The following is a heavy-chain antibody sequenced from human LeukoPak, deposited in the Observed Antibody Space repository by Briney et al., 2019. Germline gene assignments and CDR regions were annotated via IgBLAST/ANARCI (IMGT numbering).Heavy chain of an antibody. V-gene: IGHV3-66*01. D-gene: IGHD3-16*01. J-gene: IGHJ4*02. Sequence: GGSLRLSCAASRFTVSSNYMSWVRQAPGKGLEGVSFIYSRGSTYYADSVRGRFTISRDNSNNTLYLQMNSLRVEDTAVYYCARGRFGLSLDYWGQGTLVTVSS. CDR2: IYSRGST. CDR1: RFTVSSNY. CDR3: ARGRFGLSLDY.